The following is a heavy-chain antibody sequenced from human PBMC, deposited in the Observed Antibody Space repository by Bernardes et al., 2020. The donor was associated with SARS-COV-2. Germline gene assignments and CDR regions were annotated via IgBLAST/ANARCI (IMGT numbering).Heavy chain of an antibody. CDR2: IYYSGST. J-gene: IGHJ6*02. Sequence: SETLSLTCTVSGCSISSYYWSWIRQPPGKGLEWIGYIYYSGSTNYNPSLKSRVTISVDTSKNQFSLKLSSVTAADTAVYYCARDLYCSGGSCYSWGMDVWGQGTTVTVSS. D-gene: IGHD2-15*01. V-gene: IGHV4-59*01. CDR3: ARDLYCSGGSCYSWGMDV. CDR1: GCSISSYY.